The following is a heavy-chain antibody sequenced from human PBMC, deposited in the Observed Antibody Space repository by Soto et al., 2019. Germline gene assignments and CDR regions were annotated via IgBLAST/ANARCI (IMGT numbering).Heavy chain of an antibody. J-gene: IGHJ4*02. CDR2: ISSTTNYI. Sequence: GGSLRLSCASSGFIFTRYSMNWVRQAPGKGLEWVSSISSTTNYIYYGDSMKGRFTISRDNAKNSLYLEMNSLRAEDTAVYYCARESEDLTSNFDYWGQGTLVTVSS. V-gene: IGHV3-21*06. CDR3: ARESEDLTSNFDY. CDR1: GFIFTRYS.